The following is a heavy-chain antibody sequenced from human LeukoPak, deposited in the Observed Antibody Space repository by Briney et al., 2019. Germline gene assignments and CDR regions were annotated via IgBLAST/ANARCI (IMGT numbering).Heavy chain of an antibody. V-gene: IGHV7-4-1*02. D-gene: IGHD6-13*01. CDR1: GYSFTNFA. CDR3: AKTRPLDSSSWSHGDY. Sequence: AASVKVSCKASGYSFTNFAINWVRQAPGQGPEWMGWINTITGNPTYAQGFTGRFVFSLDTSVSTAYLQISSLEAEDTAVYYCAKTRPLDSSSWSHGDYWGQGTLVTVSS. CDR2: INTITGNP. J-gene: IGHJ4*02.